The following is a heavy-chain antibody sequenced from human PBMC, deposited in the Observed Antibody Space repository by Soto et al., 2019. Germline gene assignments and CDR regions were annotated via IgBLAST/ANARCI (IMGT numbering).Heavy chain of an antibody. CDR2: ISYDGSNK. CDR1: GFTFSSYG. V-gene: IGHV3-30*18. Sequence: GGSLRLSCAASGFTFSSYGMHWVRQAPGKGLEWVAVISYDGSNKYYADSVKGRFTISRDNSKNTLYLQMNSLRAEDTAVYYCAKSRYADSSGDYYDFWGQGTRVTVSS. CDR3: AKSRYADSSGDYYDF. D-gene: IGHD3-22*01. J-gene: IGHJ4*02.